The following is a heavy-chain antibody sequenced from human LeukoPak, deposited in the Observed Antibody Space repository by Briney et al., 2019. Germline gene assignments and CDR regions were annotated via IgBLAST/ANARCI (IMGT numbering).Heavy chain of an antibody. CDR3: AKAGLLWFGESWMDV. CDR1: GFIFSTYW. CDR2: IKEDGSES. Sequence: GGSLRLSCAASGFIFSTYWMSWVRQAPGKGLEWVANIKEDGSESHYVDSVKGRFTISRGNAKNSLYLQVNSLRAEDTAVYFCAKAGLLWFGESWMDVWGQGTTVTVSS. D-gene: IGHD3-10*01. V-gene: IGHV3-7*01. J-gene: IGHJ6*02.